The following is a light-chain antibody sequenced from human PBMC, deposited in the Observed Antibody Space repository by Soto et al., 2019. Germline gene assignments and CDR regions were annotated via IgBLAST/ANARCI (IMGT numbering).Light chain of an antibody. Sequence: QSALTQPASVSGSPGQSITISCTGTSSDVGGYNYVSWYQQPPGKAPKLMIYEVSNRPSGVSNRFSGSKSGNTASLTISGLQAEDEADYYCSSYTSSSTPDVFGTGTKLTVL. J-gene: IGLJ1*01. CDR1: SSDVGGYNY. CDR2: EVS. V-gene: IGLV2-14*01. CDR3: SSYTSSSTPDV.